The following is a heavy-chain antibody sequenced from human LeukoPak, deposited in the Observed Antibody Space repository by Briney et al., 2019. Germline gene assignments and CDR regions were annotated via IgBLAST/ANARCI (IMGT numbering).Heavy chain of an antibody. D-gene: IGHD5-18*01. CDR1: GYSFTGYY. CDR3: ARFAGYSFGFGGYHWFDP. J-gene: IGHJ5*02. Sequence: ASVKVSCKTSGYSFTGYYIHWVRQAPGQGPEWMGWINPSSGDTKHAQKFQVRVTMTRDTSISTAYMELSSLKSDDTAVYYCARFAGYSFGFGGYHWFDPWGQGTLVTVSS. V-gene: IGHV1-2*02. CDR2: INPSSGDT.